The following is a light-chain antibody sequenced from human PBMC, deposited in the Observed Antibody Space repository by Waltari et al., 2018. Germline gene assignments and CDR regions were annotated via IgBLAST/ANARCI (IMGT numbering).Light chain of an antibody. CDR1: QSISIY. CDR2: RAS. CDR3: QQSYGTPYT. Sequence: DIQLTQSPSSLSAPVGDRVTITSRASQSISIYLNWYQQKPGIAPKVLIYRASTLQSGVLSRFSGSGSGTAFTLTISSLQPEDFATYFCQQSYGTPYTFGQGTKLEI. V-gene: IGKV1-39*01. J-gene: IGKJ2*01.